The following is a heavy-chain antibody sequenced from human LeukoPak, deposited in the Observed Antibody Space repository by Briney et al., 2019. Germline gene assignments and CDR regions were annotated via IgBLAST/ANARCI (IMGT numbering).Heavy chain of an antibody. CDR2: ISSSGSTI. CDR3: ARDRGGSSSWFRFDY. CDR1: GFTFSSYE. V-gene: IGHV3-48*03. Sequence: GGSLRLSCAASGFTFSSYEMNWVRQAPGKGLEGVSYISSSGSTIYYADSVKGRFTISRDNAKNSMYLQMNSLRAEDTAVYYCARDRGGSSSWFRFDYWGQGTLVTVSS. D-gene: IGHD6-13*01. J-gene: IGHJ4*02.